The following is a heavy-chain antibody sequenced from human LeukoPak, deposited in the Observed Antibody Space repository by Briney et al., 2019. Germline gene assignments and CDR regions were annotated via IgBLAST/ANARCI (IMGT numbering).Heavy chain of an antibody. CDR1: GGTFSSYA. CDR2: IIPIFGTA. J-gene: IGHJ3*02. CDR3: ASRNDSSGYWQDAFDI. D-gene: IGHD3-22*01. Sequence: GASVKVSCKASGGTFSSYAISWVRQAPGQGLEWMGRIIPIFGTANYAQKFQGRVTITTDESTSTAYVELSSLRSEDTAVYYCASRNDSSGYWQDAFDIWGQGTMVTVSS. V-gene: IGHV1-69*05.